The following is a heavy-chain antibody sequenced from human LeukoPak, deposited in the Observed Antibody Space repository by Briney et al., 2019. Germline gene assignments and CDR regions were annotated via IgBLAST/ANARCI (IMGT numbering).Heavy chain of an antibody. CDR2: IRGGGGSE. CDR1: GFTFSDYA. D-gene: IGHD4-17*01. CDR3: GRDPNGDYIGAFDM. J-gene: IGHJ3*02. Sequence: GGALRLSCTASGFTFSDYAMMWVRQAPGKGPEWVSAIRGGGGSEFYADPVKGRFTISRDNSKNTLFLQMNNLRPEDTAVYYCGRDPNGDYIGAFDMWGPGTMVTVSS. V-gene: IGHV3-23*01.